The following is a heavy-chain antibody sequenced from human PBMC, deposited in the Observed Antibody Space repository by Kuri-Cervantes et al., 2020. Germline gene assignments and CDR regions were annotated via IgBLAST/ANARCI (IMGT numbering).Heavy chain of an antibody. D-gene: IGHD2-15*01. CDR1: GDSVSSNSAA. V-gene: IGHV6-1*01. J-gene: IGHJ5*02. CDR3: ALSPSVDNWFDP. Sequence: SETLSLTCAISGDSVSSNSAAWNWIRKSPSRGLEWLGRTYYRSKWYNDYAVSVKSRITINPDTSKNQFSLQLNSVTPEDTAVYYCALSPSVDNWFDPWGQGTLVTVSS. CDR2: TYYRSKWYN.